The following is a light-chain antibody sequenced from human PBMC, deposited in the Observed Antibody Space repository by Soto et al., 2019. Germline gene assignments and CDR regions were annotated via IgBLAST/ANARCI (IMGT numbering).Light chain of an antibody. CDR2: GGS. J-gene: IGKJ1*01. CDR1: QSFSSNY. CDR3: QQYSISPRT. Sequence: EIVLTQSPGTLSLSPGERATLSCRASQSFSSNYLAWYQQTPGQAPRLLIYGGSNRATGIPDRFSGSGSGTDFTLTISRLEPEDFAVYYCQQYSISPRTFGQGTKVDIK. V-gene: IGKV3-20*01.